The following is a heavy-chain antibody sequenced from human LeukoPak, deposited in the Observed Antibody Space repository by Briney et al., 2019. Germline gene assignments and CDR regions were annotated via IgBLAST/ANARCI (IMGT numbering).Heavy chain of an antibody. CDR2: IIPIFGPA. CDR3: ARATGDSDHSPREPIHWYFDL. D-gene: IGHD2-21*02. J-gene: IGHJ2*01. CDR1: GGTFSTFG. V-gene: IGHV1-69*01. Sequence: SVKVSCKASGGTFSTFGLSWVRQAPGQGLEWMGGIIPIFGPANYAQKFQGRVTITADESTSTAYMELSSLRSEDTAVYFCARATGDSDHSPREPIHWYFDLWGRGTLVTVSS.